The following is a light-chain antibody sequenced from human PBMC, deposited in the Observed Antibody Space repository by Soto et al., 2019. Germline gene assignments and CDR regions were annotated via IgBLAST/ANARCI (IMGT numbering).Light chain of an antibody. CDR1: QSVSSSY. J-gene: IGKJ3*01. CDR2: GAS. CDR3: QQYGSSPNT. V-gene: IGKV3-20*01. Sequence: LTQSPGTLSLSPGERATLSCRASQSVSSSYLAWYQQKPGQAPRLLIYGASSRATGIPDRFSGSGSGTDFTLTISRLEPEDFAVYYCQQYGSSPNTFGPGTKVDIK.